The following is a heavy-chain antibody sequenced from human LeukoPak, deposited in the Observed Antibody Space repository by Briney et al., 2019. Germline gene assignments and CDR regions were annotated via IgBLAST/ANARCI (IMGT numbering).Heavy chain of an antibody. CDR2: IKQDGREK. CDR1: GFTLSSFW. V-gene: IGHV3-7*01. D-gene: IGHD1-26*01. CDR3: AREHRIVGAANFGY. Sequence: PGGSLRLPCAASGFTLSSFWMSWVRQAPGKGREWVANIKQDGREKSYVDSVKGRFTISRDNAKNSLYLQRNSLRAEDTAVYYCAREHRIVGAANFGYWGQGTLVTVSS. J-gene: IGHJ4*02.